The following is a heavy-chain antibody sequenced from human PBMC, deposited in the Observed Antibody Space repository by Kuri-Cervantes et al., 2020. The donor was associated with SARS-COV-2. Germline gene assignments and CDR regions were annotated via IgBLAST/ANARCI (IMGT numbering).Heavy chain of an antibody. D-gene: IGHD1-7*01. J-gene: IGHJ5*02. V-gene: IGHV3-23*01. Sequence: GGSLRLSCAASGFTFSNYAMNWVRQAPGKGLEWVSGISGSGSSTYYADSVKGRFTISRDNSKNTLFLQMDSLRVEDTAVYYCAKGALKNYGNRFDPWGQGTLVTVSS. CDR2: ISGSGSST. CDR1: GFTFSNYA. CDR3: AKGALKNYGNRFDP.